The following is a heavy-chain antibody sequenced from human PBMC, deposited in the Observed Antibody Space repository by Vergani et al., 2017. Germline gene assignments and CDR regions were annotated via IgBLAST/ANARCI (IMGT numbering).Heavy chain of an antibody. D-gene: IGHD3-22*01. J-gene: IGHJ4*02. Sequence: QVQLVQSGAEVKKPGSSVKVSCKASGGTFSSYTISWVRQAPGPGLESMGRIIPILGIANYSQKFQGRVTITADKSTSTADMELSSLKSEDTAVYYCARCYDSSGYSPYYFDYWGQGTLVTVSS. CDR2: IIPILGIA. V-gene: IGHV1-69*02. CDR3: ARCYDSSGYSPYYFDY. CDR1: GGTFSSYT.